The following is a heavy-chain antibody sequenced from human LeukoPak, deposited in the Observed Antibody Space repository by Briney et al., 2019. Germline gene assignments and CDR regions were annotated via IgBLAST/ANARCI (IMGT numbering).Heavy chain of an antibody. CDR3: ATAPQSIAAAGTNWFDP. Sequence: SETLSLTCAVYGGSFSGYYWSWIRQPPGKGLEWIGEINHSGSTNYNPSLKSRVTISEDTSKNQFSLKLSSVTAADTAVYYCATAPQSIAAAGTNWFDPWGQGTLVTVSS. CDR1: GGSFSGYY. V-gene: IGHV4-34*01. D-gene: IGHD6-13*01. CDR2: INHSGST. J-gene: IGHJ5*02.